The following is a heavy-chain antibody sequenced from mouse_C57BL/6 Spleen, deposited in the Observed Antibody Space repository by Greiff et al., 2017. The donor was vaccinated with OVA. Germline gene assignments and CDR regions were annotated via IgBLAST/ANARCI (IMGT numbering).Heavy chain of an antibody. J-gene: IGHJ2*01. CDR2: IDPSDSYT. CDR3: ARSRCNLGYFGY. Sequence: VQLQQPGAELVRPGTSVKLSCKASGYTFTSYWMHWVKQRPGQGLEWIGVIDPSDSYTNYNQKFKGKATLTVDTSSSTAYMQLSSLTSEDSAVYYCARSRCNLGYFGYWGQGTTLTVSS. CDR1: GYTFTSYW. V-gene: IGHV1-59*01. D-gene: IGHD2-1*01.